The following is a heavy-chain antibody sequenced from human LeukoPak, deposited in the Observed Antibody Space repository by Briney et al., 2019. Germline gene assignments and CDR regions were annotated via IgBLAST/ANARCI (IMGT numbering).Heavy chain of an antibody. CDR3: ARLSDWTFRGRTYYYYGMDV. CDR1: GFTFSSYW. Sequence: GGSLRLSCAASGFTFSSYWMSWVRQAPGKGLEWVANIKQDGSEKYYVDSVKGRFTISRDNAKNSLYLQMNSLRAEDTAVYYCARLSDWTFRGRTYYYYGMDVWGQGTTVTVSS. J-gene: IGHJ6*02. V-gene: IGHV3-7*01. D-gene: IGHD3/OR15-3a*01. CDR2: IKQDGSEK.